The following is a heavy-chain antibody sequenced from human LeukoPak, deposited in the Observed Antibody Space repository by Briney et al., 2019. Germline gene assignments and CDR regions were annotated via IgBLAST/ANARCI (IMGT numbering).Heavy chain of an antibody. CDR3: AKDGVPNRYFGRNYFDY. CDR2: ISGSGGTT. D-gene: IGHD2-8*01. Sequence: PGGSLRLSCADSGFTFSDYAMSWVRQAPAKGLEWVSSISGSGGTTYYADSVKGRFTISRDNSKNTLYVQINSLRAEDTAVYYCAKDGVPNRYFGRNYFDYRGQGTLVTVSS. CDR1: GFTFSDYA. V-gene: IGHV3-23*01. J-gene: IGHJ4*02.